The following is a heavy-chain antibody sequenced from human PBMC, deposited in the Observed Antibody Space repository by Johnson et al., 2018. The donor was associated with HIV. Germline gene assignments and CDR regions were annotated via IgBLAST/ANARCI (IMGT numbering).Heavy chain of an antibody. CDR1: GFTFDNFA. V-gene: IGHV3-20*04. J-gene: IGHJ3*02. D-gene: IGHD1-26*01. Sequence: VQLVESGGDLVQPGRSLRLSCTASGFTFDNFAMSWVRQAPGKGLEWVSGINWNGGSTSYADSVKGRFTISRDNAKTSLYLQVNSLGAEDTALYYCAREVSLRVGATLPPSYAFDIWGQGTLVSVSS. CDR2: INWNGGST. CDR3: AREVSLRVGATLPPSYAFDI.